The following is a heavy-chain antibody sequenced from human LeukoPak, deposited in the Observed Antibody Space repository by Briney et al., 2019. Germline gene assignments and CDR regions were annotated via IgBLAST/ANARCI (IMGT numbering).Heavy chain of an antibody. V-gene: IGHV4-30-4*01. CDR3: ARGTITMVRGVISNWFDP. Sequence: SQTLSLTCTVSGGSVSSGDYYWSWIRQPPGKGLEWIAYIYYSGSTNYNPSLKSRVTISVDTSKNQFSLKLSSVTAADTAVYYCARGTITMVRGVISNWFDPWGQGTLVTVSS. D-gene: IGHD3-10*01. CDR2: IYYSGST. CDR1: GGSVSSGDYY. J-gene: IGHJ5*02.